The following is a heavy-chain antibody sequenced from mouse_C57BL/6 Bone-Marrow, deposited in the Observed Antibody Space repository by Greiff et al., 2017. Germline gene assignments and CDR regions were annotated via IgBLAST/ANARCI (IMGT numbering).Heavy chain of an antibody. CDR3: AKKGIWYFDV. CDR2: IHPNSGST. V-gene: IGHV1-64*01. J-gene: IGHJ1*03. Sequence: QVQLQQPGAELVKPGASVKLSCKASGYTFTSYWMHWVKQRPGQGLEWIGMIHPNSGSTNYNEKFKSKATLTVNKSSSTAYMQLSSQTSEDSAVYYCAKKGIWYFDVWGTGTTVTVSS. CDR1: GYTFTSYW.